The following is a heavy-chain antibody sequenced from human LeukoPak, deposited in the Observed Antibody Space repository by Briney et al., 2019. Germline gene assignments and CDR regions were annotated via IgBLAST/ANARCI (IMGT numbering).Heavy chain of an antibody. CDR2: ISSSGSTI. CDR3: ARGEGSSPESHLDY. D-gene: IGHD6-6*01. J-gene: IGHJ4*02. V-gene: IGHV3-11*01. CDR1: GFTFNTYA. Sequence: GGSLRLSCAASGFTFNTYAMSWIRQAPGKGLEWVSYISSSGSTIYYADSVKGRFTISRDNAKNSLYLQMNSLRAEDTAVYYCARGEGSSPESHLDYWGQGTLVTVSS.